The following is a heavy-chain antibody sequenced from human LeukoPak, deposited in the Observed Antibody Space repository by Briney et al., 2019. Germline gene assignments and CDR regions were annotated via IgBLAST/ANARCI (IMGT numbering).Heavy chain of an antibody. Sequence: SETLSLTCTVSGGSISSSSYYWGWIRQPPGKGLEWMGSIYYSGSTNYNPSLKSRVTMSVDTSKNQFSLKLSSVTAADTAVYYCARGNSPIGYYYMDVWGKGTTVTVSS. D-gene: IGHD4-23*01. CDR1: GGSISSSSYY. CDR2: IYYSGST. V-gene: IGHV4-39*07. J-gene: IGHJ6*03. CDR3: ARGNSPIGYYYMDV.